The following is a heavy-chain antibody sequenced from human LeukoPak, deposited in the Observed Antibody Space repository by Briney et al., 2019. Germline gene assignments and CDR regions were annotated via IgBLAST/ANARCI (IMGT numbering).Heavy chain of an antibody. V-gene: IGHV3-23*01. Sequence: GGSLRLSYAASGFTFSSIAMYWVRQAPGKGLEWVSGISGSGGSTYYADSVKGRFTISRDNSKNTAYLQMNSLRAEDTAVYYCAKTTAGYSSGRYPGWPVDYWGQGTLVTVSS. D-gene: IGHD6-19*01. CDR1: GFTFSSIA. J-gene: IGHJ4*02. CDR3: AKTTAGYSSGRYPGWPVDY. CDR2: ISGSGGST.